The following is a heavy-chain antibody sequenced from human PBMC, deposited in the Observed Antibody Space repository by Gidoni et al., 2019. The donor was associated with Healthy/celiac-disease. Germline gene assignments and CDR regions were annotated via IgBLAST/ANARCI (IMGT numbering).Heavy chain of an antibody. CDR1: GFTVSSTY. Sequence: EVQLVESGGGLVQPGGSLRLSCAASGFTVSSTYLSWVRQAPRKGLEWVSVIYSGGSTYYADSVKGRFTISRDNSKNTLYRQMNSLRAEDTAVYYCARDEIGGNAGGGLYYYYYGMDVWGQGTTVTVSS. CDR3: ARDEIGGNAGGGLYYYYYGMDV. J-gene: IGHJ6*02. CDR2: IYSGGST. V-gene: IGHV3-66*01. D-gene: IGHD2-15*01.